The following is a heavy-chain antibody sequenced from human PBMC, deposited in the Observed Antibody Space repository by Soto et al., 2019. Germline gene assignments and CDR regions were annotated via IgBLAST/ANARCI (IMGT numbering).Heavy chain of an antibody. CDR1: GYTFTSYY. V-gene: IGHV1-46*01. D-gene: IGHD2-2*01. CDR2: INPSGGST. J-gene: IGHJ6*02. Sequence: QVQLVQSGAEVKKPGASVKVSCKASGYTFTSYYMHWVRQAPGQGLEWMGIINPSGGSTSYAQKFQGRVTMTRDTSTSTVYMELSSLRSEDTAVYYCARAADIVVVPAARLVYYYGMDVWGQGTTVTVSS. CDR3: ARAADIVVVPAARLVYYYGMDV.